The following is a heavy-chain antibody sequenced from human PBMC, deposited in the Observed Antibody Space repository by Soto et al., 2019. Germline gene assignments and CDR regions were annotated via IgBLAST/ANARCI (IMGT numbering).Heavy chain of an antibody. CDR2: VHHSWGS. J-gene: IGHJ6*02. CDR1: GGSISSYY. D-gene: IGHD3-10*01. CDR3: ARQGFGALHGRVDV. Sequence: QVQLQESGPGLVKPSETLSLSCTVSGGSISSYYWSWIRQPPGKGVEWIGYVHHSWGSTYNPSLQSRVAISLDTSKSQFSLKLTSVTATDAAVYYGARQGFGALHGRVDVWGQGTTVTVSS. V-gene: IGHV4-59*08.